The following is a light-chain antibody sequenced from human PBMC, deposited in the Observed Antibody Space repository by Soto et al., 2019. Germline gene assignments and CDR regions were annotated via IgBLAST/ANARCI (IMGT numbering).Light chain of an antibody. Sequence: DIQMTQSPSSLSASVGDRVSITCRASETISSNYLNWYQQKPGKAPKLLVYAASILHAGVPSRFTGSGFDTDFTLTISSLQPEDFAMYYCQQSCDTPYTFGQGTKVEI. J-gene: IGKJ2*01. CDR2: AAS. CDR3: QQSCDTPYT. V-gene: IGKV1-39*01. CDR1: ETISSNY.